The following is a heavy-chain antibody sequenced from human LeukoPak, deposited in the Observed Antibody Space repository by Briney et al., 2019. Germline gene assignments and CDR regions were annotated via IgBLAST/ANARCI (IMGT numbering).Heavy chain of an antibody. CDR3: TTYVAVSGTRHFDS. CDR1: GFTFSNAW. J-gene: IGHJ4*02. Sequence: GGSLRLSCAASGFTFSNAWMSWVRQAPGKGLKWIGRIRSKTDGGTTDYAAPVKDRVTISRDDSKNTLFLQINSLKTDDTAVYYCTTYVAVSGTRHFDSWGQGALVIVSS. D-gene: IGHD6-19*01. V-gene: IGHV3-15*01. CDR2: IRSKTDGGTT.